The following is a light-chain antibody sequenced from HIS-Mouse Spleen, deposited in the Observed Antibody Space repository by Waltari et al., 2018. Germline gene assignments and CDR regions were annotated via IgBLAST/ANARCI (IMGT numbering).Light chain of an antibody. CDR2: DVS. Sequence: QSALTQPASVSGSPGQSITISCTGTSSDVGGYNYVSWYQQHPGKAPKLMIYDVSNRPPGASNRVSGLKSGHTASLAHSGLQAEDEADYYCSSYTSSSTRVFGGGTKLTVL. CDR1: SSDVGGYNY. J-gene: IGLJ3*02. CDR3: SSYTSSSTRV. V-gene: IGLV2-14*03.